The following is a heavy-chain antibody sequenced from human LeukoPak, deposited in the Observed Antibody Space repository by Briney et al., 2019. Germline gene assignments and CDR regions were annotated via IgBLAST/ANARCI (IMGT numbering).Heavy chain of an antibody. D-gene: IGHD3-10*01. CDR2: IYYSGST. CDR1: GGSISSYY. Sequence: SETLSLTCTVSGGSISSYYWSWIRQPPGKGLEWIGYIYYSGSTNYNPSLKSRVTISVDTSKNQFSLKLSSVTAADTAVYYCASSEVLLWFGESPEYYFDYWAREPWSPSPQ. V-gene: IGHV4-59*01. CDR3: ASSEVLLWFGESPEYYFDY. J-gene: IGHJ4*02.